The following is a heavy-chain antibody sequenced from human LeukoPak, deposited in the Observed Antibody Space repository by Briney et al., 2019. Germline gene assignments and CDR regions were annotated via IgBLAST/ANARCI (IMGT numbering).Heavy chain of an antibody. CDR3: ARRKRDYYAFDI. CDR2: MYPGESNT. J-gene: IGHJ3*02. Sequence: GESLKISCKASGYSFSNYWIAWVRQMPGKGLEWMGIMYPGESNTRYSPSFQGQVTFSADESISTAYLQWSSLKASDTAMYYCARRKRDYYAFDIWGQGTLVTVSS. CDR1: GYSFSNYW. V-gene: IGHV5-51*01. D-gene: IGHD4/OR15-4a*01.